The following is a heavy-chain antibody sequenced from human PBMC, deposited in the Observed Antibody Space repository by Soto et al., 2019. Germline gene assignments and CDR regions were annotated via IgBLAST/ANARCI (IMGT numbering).Heavy chain of an antibody. CDR2: ISAHNGNT. V-gene: IGHV1-18*01. Sequence: QVHLVQSGAEVKKPGASVKVSCKGSGYGFTTYGITWVRQAPGQGLEWMAWISAHNGNTNDAQKIQGRATVTRDTSTSTAYMELGSLRSDDTAVYYYARGRYGDYWGQGALVIVSS. CDR1: GYGFTTYG. J-gene: IGHJ4*02. CDR3: ARGRYGDY. D-gene: IGHD1-1*01.